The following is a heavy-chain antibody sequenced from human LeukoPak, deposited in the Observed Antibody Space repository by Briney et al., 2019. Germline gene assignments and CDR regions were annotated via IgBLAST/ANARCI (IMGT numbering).Heavy chain of an antibody. J-gene: IGHJ1*01. Sequence: ASVKVSCKASGYTFTSYGISWVRQAPGQGLEWMGWISAYNGNTNYAQKLQGRVTMTEDTSTDTAYMELSSLRSEDTAVYYCATGKGRKSSITISPDFRHWGQGTLVTVSS. V-gene: IGHV1-18*01. CDR1: GYTFTSYG. CDR2: ISAYNGNT. CDR3: ATGKGRKSSITISPDFRH. D-gene: IGHD3-9*01.